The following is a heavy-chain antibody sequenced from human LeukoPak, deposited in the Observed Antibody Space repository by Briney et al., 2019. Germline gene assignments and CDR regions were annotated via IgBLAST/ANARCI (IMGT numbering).Heavy chain of an antibody. J-gene: IGHJ6*04. CDR3: ARALGIAAAGVYNYGMDV. D-gene: IGHD6-13*01. Sequence: PSETLSLTCAVSGYSISSGYYWGWIRQPPGKGLEWIGNIHHSRSTYYNPPLKSRVTISVDTSKNQFSLKLSSVTAADTAVYYCARALGIAAAGVYNYGMDVWGKGTTVTVSS. CDR1: GYSISSGYY. V-gene: IGHV4-38-2*01. CDR2: IHHSRST.